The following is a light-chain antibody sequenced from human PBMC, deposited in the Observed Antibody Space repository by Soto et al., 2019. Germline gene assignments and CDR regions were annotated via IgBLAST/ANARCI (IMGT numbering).Light chain of an antibody. Sequence: QSVLTQPRSVSGSPGQSVTISCTGTSGDVGVYNYVSWYQQHPDKAPRLMIYDVTHRPSGVPDRFSGSRSGNTASLTISGLQAEDEADYHCCSYAGSYTLVFGGGTKLTVL. CDR3: CSYAGSYTLV. V-gene: IGLV2-11*01. J-gene: IGLJ3*02. CDR1: SGDVGVYNY. CDR2: DVT.